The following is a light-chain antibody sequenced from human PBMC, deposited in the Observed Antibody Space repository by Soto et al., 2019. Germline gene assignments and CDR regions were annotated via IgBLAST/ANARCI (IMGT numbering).Light chain of an antibody. CDR3: CSYAGTSTHTV. V-gene: IGLV2-23*02. J-gene: IGLJ7*01. CDR2: EVS. Sequence: QSALTQPASVSGSHGQSITISCTGTSSDVGSYNLVSWYQQHPGKAPKLMISEVSKRPSGISDRFSGSKSGSTASLTISGLQAEDEADYYCCSYAGTSTHTVFGGGTQLTVL. CDR1: SSDVGSYNL.